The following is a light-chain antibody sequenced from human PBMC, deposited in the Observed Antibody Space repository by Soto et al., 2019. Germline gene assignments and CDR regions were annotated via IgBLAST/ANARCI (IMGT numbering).Light chain of an antibody. CDR3: ISYTDRQPYL. CDR2: AVS. J-gene: IGLJ1*01. Sequence: QSALTQPASVSGSPGQSITISCSGTSSDIGSYDHVAWYQQFPGKSPKLIIYAVSDRPSGVSDRFSGSKSGISASLTISGLQTEDEADYYCISYTDRQPYLFGTGTKSPS. CDR1: SSDIGSYDH. V-gene: IGLV2-14*03.